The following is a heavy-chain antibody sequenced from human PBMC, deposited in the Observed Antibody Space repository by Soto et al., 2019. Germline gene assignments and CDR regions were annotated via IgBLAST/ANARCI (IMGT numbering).Heavy chain of an antibody. V-gene: IGHV3-30*18. Sequence: QVQLVESGGGVVQPGRSLRLSCAASGFTFSSYGMHWARQAPGKGLEWVAVISYDGSNKYYADSVKGRFTISRDNSKNTLYLQMNSLRAEDTAVYYCAKDLYYDFWSGYPDYWGQGTLVTVSS. CDR3: AKDLYYDFWSGYPDY. CDR1: GFTFSSYG. CDR2: ISYDGSNK. D-gene: IGHD3-3*01. J-gene: IGHJ4*02.